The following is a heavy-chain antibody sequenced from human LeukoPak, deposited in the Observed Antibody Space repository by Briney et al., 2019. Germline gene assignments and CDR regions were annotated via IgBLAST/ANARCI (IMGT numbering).Heavy chain of an antibody. CDR1: GYTFTGYY. CDR3: AREADYYFDY. D-gene: IGHD3/OR15-3a*01. CDR2: INPNSGGT. Sequence: GASVSVSCKASGYTFTGYYMHCVRQAPGQGLEWMGWINPNSGGTNYAQKFRGRVTMTRDTSISTAYMELSRLRSDDMAVYYCAREADYYFDYWGQGTLVTVSS. V-gene: IGHV1-2*02. J-gene: IGHJ4*02.